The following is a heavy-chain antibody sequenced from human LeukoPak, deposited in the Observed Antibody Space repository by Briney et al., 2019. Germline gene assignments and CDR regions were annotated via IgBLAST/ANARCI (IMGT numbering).Heavy chain of an antibody. J-gene: IGHJ4*02. CDR2: IFYSGST. CDR1: GASVSSSSYY. Sequence: SGTLPLTCTVSGASVSSSSYYWEWIRQPPGKGLEWVGSIFYSGSTSYNPSLKSRVTMSVDTSKNQFSLRLSSVTATDTAVYYCATRRSGSHPYYWGQGTLVTVSS. D-gene: IGHD1-26*01. CDR3: ATRRSGSHPYY. V-gene: IGHV4-39*01.